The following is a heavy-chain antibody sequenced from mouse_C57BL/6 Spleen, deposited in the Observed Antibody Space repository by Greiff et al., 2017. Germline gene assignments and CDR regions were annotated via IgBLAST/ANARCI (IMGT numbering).Heavy chain of an antibody. CDR3: TTGLRGYYAMDY. CDR1: GFNIKDDY. V-gene: IGHV14-4*01. D-gene: IGHD2-4*01. Sequence: EVKLVESGAELVRPGASVKLSCTASGFNIKDDYMHWVKQRPEQGLEWIGWIDPENGDTEYASKFQGKATITADTSSNTAYLQLSSLTSKDTAVYYCTTGLRGYYAMDYWGQGTSVTVSS. CDR2: IDPENGDT. J-gene: IGHJ4*01.